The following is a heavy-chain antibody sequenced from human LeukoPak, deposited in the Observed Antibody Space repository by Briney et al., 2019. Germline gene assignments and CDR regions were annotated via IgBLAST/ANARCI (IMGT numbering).Heavy chain of an antibody. CDR2: INPNSGGT. CDR3: ARGETVYGGAIVY. CDR1: RYTLTRCY. J-gene: IGHJ4*02. V-gene: IGHV1-2*02. D-gene: IGHD3-16*02. Sequence: ASVKVSRKASRYTLTRCYLHWVRQAPGQGLEWMGCINPNSGGTKYAQKFQGGVTLTRETSISTAYMELSRLRSDDTAVYCCARGETVYGGAIVYWGQGTLVTVSS.